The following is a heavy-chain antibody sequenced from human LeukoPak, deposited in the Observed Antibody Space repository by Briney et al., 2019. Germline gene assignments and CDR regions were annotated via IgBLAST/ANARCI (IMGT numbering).Heavy chain of an antibody. V-gene: IGHV3-23*01. CDR2: ISGSGGTA. CDR1: GFTFSIYA. CDR3: AKDQKGVGATLWYFDL. D-gene: IGHD1-26*01. Sequence: GGSLRLSCAASGFTFSIYAMSWVRQAPGKGLEWVSAISGSGGTAYYADSVKGRFTISRDNSKNTLYLQMNSLRAEDTAVYYCAKDQKGVGATLWYFDLWGRGTLVTVSS. J-gene: IGHJ2*01.